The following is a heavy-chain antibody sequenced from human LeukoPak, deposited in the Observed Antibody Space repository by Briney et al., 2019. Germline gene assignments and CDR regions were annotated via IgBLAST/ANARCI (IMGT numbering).Heavy chain of an antibody. Sequence: GGSLRLSCAASGFTFSSYSMNWVRQAPGKGLEWVSYISSSSTTIYYAGSVKGRFTISRDNAKNSLYLQMNSLPPGATAVYYCAREKATPTGATNYDYWGQGTLVTVSS. D-gene: IGHD7-27*01. V-gene: IGHV3-48*01. J-gene: IGHJ4*02. CDR1: GFTFSSYS. CDR2: ISSSSTTI. CDR3: AREKATPTGATNYDY.